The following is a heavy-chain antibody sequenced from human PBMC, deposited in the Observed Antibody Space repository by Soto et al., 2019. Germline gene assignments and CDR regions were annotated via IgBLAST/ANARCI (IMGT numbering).Heavy chain of an antibody. CDR3: ARDSSSGLSPV. Sequence: SETLSLTCTVSGGSISSYYWSWIRQPPGKGLEWIGYIYYSGSTNYNPSLKSRVTISVDTSKNQFSLKLSSVTAADTAVYYCARDSSSGLSPVWGKGTTVTVSS. CDR2: IYYSGST. D-gene: IGHD6-19*01. CDR1: GGSISSYY. J-gene: IGHJ6*04. V-gene: IGHV4-59*01.